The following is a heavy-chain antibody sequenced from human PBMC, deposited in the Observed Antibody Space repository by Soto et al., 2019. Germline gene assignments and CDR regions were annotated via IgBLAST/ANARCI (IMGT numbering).Heavy chain of an antibody. J-gene: IGHJ4*02. CDR3: AEGFYFDF. V-gene: IGHV4-59*01. CDR1: GGSISSYY. Sequence: PSETLSLTCTVSGGSISSYYWSWIRQPPGKGLEWIAYMFYSGNTNYNPSLKSRVTMSVDTSKNQFSLKLTSVTAADTAVYYCAEGFYFDFWGQGTLVTV. CDR2: MFYSGNT.